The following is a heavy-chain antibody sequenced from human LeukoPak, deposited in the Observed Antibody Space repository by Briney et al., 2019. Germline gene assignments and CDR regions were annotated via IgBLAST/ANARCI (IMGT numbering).Heavy chain of an antibody. V-gene: IGHV1-8*03. CDR3: ARGNSGSYLPGSDY. Sequence: VASVKVSCKASGYTFTSYDINWVRQATGQGLEWMGWMNPNSGNTGYAQKFQGRVTITRNTSISTAYMELSSLRSEDTAVYYCARGNSGSYLPGSDYWGQGTLVTVSS. J-gene: IGHJ4*02. D-gene: IGHD1-26*01. CDR1: GYTFTSYD. CDR2: MNPNSGNT.